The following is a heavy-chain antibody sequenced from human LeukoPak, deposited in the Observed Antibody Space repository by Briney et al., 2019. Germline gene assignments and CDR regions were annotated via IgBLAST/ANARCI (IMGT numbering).Heavy chain of an antibody. CDR3: ARVVVVAATLNAFDI. CDR1: GFTVITND. CDR2: LYSDGNT. V-gene: IGHV3-53*01. Sequence: GGSLRLSCAASGFTVITNDMTWVRQAPGKGLEWVSVLYSDGNTKYADSVQGRFTISRDNSKNTLYLQMNSLRAEDTAVYYCARVVVVAATLNAFDIWGQGTMVTVSS. J-gene: IGHJ3*02. D-gene: IGHD2-15*01.